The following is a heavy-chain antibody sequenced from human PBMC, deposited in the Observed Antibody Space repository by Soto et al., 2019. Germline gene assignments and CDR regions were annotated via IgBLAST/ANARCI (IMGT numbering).Heavy chain of an antibody. CDR3: AKPRGGWLWLGESTSNCFAP. V-gene: IGHV4-30-4*01. CDR1: GGSITNGEYP. J-gene: IGHJ5*02. CDR2: IYNTGKT. D-gene: IGHD3-10*01. Sequence: TLSLTCTVSGGSITNGEYPWNWIRQSPGKGLEWIGNIYNTGKTNYNPSLKSRLTMLIDTSKNQFSLKLTSVTAADSGVYFGAKPRGGWLWLGESTSNCFAPGGRGTRFTVSS.